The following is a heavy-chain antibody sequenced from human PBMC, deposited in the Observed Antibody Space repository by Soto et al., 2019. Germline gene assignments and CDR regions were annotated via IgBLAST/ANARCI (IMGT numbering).Heavy chain of an antibody. Sequence: QLQLQESGSGPVKPSQTLSLTCAVSGGSISSGGYSWSWIRQAPGKALEWIGYIYDSGRTCYNPSGKSRATISVRRSKNRCALNLSSVNGADTAVYYCAGGPPFGRWGQGTLVTVSS. J-gene: IGHJ4*02. CDR3: AGGPPFGR. CDR2: IYDSGRT. CDR1: GGSISSGGYS. D-gene: IGHD3-3*01. V-gene: IGHV4-30-2*01.